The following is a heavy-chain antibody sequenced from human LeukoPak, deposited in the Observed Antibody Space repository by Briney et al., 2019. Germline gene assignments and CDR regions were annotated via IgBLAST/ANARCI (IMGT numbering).Heavy chain of an antibody. V-gene: IGHV3-11*01. CDR3: ARDAQSGDIVVVPAPMDV. Sequence: GGSLRLSCAASGFTFSDYYMSWIRQAPGKGLEWVSYISSSGSTIYYADSVKGRFTISRDNAKNSLYLQMNSLRAEDTAVYYCARDAQSGDIVVVPAPMDVWGQGTTVTASS. CDR2: ISSSGSTI. CDR1: GFTFSDYY. D-gene: IGHD2-2*01. J-gene: IGHJ6*02.